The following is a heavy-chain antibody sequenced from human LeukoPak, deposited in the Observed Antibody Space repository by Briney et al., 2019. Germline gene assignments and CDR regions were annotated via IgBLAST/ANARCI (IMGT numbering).Heavy chain of an antibody. CDR2: ISTSTI. CDR1: GFTFSNYA. Sequence: GGSLRLSCAASGFTFSNYAMNWVRQAPGKGLEWISYISTSTIYYADSVEGRFTISRDNAKNSLYLQMNSLRADDTAVYYCARIGFFGSSSAFDIWGRGTMLTVSS. CDR3: ARIGFFGSSSAFDI. J-gene: IGHJ3*02. D-gene: IGHD2-15*01. V-gene: IGHV3-48*01.